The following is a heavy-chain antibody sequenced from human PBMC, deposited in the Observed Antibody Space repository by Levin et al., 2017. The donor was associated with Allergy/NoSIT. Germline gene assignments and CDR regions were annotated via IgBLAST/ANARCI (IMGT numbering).Heavy chain of an antibody. Sequence: SQTLSLTCTVSGGSIGSADYHWTWIRQPPGKGLEWIGYIYYSGSTYYNPSLKSRVTISLDTSKNQFSLKLNSVTAADTAVYYCARAGYCSGSSCYKLGWFDPWGQGTLVTVSS. CDR2: IYYSGST. D-gene: IGHD2-2*02. CDR1: GGSIGSADYH. CDR3: ARAGYCSGSSCYKLGWFDP. J-gene: IGHJ5*02. V-gene: IGHV4-30-4*01.